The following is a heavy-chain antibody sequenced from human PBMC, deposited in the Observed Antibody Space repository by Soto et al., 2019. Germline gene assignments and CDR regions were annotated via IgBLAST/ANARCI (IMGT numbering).Heavy chain of an antibody. Sequence: GGSLRLPWPASGVLFKTYWRHLVRHTPGKWLVWISRIYNDGTYSDYADSVRGRFTISRDNVNDTLYLQMNNLRAEDSGLYYCTRGPRPISTGTGAYWGQGTQVTVSS. CDR3: TRGPRPISTGTGAY. V-gene: IGHV3-74*01. CDR2: IYNDGTYS. J-gene: IGHJ4*02. D-gene: IGHD3-10*01. CDR1: GVLFKTYW.